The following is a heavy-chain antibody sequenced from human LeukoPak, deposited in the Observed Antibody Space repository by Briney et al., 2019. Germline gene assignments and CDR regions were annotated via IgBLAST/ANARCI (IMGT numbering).Heavy chain of an antibody. V-gene: IGHV3-7*05. CDR1: GFTFSNYG. CDR2: IKEDGSEK. CDR3: VGGGGTFVY. J-gene: IGHJ4*02. Sequence: GGSLRLSCAASGFTFSNYGMHWVRQAPGKGLEWVANIKEDGSEKHYVDSLKGRFTISRDNAKNSLYLQMNSLRAEDTAVYYCVGGGGTFVYWGQGTLVTVSS. D-gene: IGHD1-1*01.